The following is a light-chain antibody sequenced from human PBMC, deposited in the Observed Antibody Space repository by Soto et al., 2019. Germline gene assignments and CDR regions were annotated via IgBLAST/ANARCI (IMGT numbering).Light chain of an antibody. CDR1: QSSSSY. Sequence: DIQMTQSPSSLSASVGDRVTITCRASQSSSSYLNWYQQKPGKSPKLLIYAASSLQSGVPSRFSGSGSGTDFTLTISSLQPEDFATYYCQQSYSTVWTFGQGTKVEIK. J-gene: IGKJ1*01. CDR3: QQSYSTVWT. V-gene: IGKV1-39*01. CDR2: AAS.